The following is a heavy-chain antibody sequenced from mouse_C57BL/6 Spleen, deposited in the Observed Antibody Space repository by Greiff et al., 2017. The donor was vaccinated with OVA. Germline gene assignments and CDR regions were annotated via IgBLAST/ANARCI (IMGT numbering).Heavy chain of an antibody. CDR1: GYTFTSYW. Sequence: VQLQQPGAELVRPGSSVKLSCKASGYTFTSYWMHWVKQRPIQGLEWIGNIDPSDSETHSNQTFKDKATLTVDKSSSTAYMQLRSLTSEDSAVYYWARRGHEYEVYFDYWGQGTTLTVSS. CDR2: IDPSDSET. V-gene: IGHV1-52*01. CDR3: ARRGHEYEVYFDY. J-gene: IGHJ2*01. D-gene: IGHD2-4*01.